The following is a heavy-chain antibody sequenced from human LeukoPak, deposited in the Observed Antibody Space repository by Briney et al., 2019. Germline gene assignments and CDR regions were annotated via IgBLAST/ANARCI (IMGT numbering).Heavy chain of an antibody. D-gene: IGHD6-13*01. CDR1: GYTFTSYD. J-gene: IGHJ6*02. CDR2: MNPNSGNT. V-gene: IGHV1-8*01. Sequence: ASVKVSCKASGYTFTSYDINWVRQATGQGLEWMGWMNPNSGNTGSVQKFQGRITMSRNTSISTAYMEVSSLRSEDTAVYYCARSRVKQQQLVLRAVFGRDTYGMDVWGQGTTVTVSS. CDR3: ARSRVKQQQLVLRAVFGRDTYGMDV.